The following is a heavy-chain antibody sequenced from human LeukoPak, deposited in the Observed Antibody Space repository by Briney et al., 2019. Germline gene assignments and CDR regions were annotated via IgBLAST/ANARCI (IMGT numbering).Heavy chain of an antibody. CDR1: GGSISSGGYY. CDR3: ARVIRRAWYFDY. D-gene: IGHD3-10*01. J-gene: IGHJ4*02. CDR2: IYYIGST. V-gene: IGHV4-31*03. Sequence: PSETLSLTCTVSGGSISSGGYYWSWIRQHPGKGLEWIGYIYYIGSTYYNPSLKSRVTISVDTSKNQFSLKLSSVTAADTAVYYCARVIRRAWYFDYWGQGTLVTVSS.